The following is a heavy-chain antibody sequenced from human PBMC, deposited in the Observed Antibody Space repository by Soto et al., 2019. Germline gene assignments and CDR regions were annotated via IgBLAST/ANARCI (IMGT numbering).Heavy chain of an antibody. D-gene: IGHD3-22*01. CDR3: ARDYYDSSGYYPNWFDP. CDR2: IYYSGST. Sequence: LSLTCTVSGGSISSGDYYWSWIRQPPGKGLEWIGYIYYSGSTYYNPSLKSRVTISVDTSKNQFSLKLSSVTAADTAVYYCARDYYDSSGYYPNWFDPWGQGTLVTVSS. V-gene: IGHV4-30-4*01. CDR1: GGSISSGDYY. J-gene: IGHJ5*02.